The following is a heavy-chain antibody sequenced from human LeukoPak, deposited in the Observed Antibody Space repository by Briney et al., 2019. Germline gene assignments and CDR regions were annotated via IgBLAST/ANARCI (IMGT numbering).Heavy chain of an antibody. J-gene: IGHJ4*02. CDR1: GYTFTDYY. D-gene: IGHD2-2*01. CDR3: ARDLTRRIVVVPSAMYY. V-gene: IGHV1-2*02. Sequence: ASVKVSCKASGYTFTDYYMHWVRQAPGQGLEWMGRINPNTGDTNYTQIFEGRVTMTRDTSITTAYMELSRLRSDDTAVYYCARDLTRRIVVVPSAMYYRGRGTLVTVSS. CDR2: INPNTGDT.